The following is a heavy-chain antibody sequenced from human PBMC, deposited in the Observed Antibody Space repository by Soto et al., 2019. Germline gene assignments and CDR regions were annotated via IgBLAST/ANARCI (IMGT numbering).Heavy chain of an antibody. CDR2: IYYSGST. J-gene: IGHJ5*02. CDR1: GGSISSSSYY. Sequence: PSETLTLTCTVSGGSISSSSYYWGWIRQPPGKGLEWIGSIYYSGSTYYNPSLKSRVTISVDTSKNQFSLKLSSVTAADTAVHYCASLWANITIFGVVILNWFDPWGQGTLVTVSS. CDR3: ASLWANITIFGVVILNWFDP. D-gene: IGHD3-3*01. V-gene: IGHV4-39*01.